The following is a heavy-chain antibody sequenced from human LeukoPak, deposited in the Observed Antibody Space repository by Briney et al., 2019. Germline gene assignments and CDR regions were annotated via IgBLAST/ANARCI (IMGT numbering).Heavy chain of an antibody. Sequence: AGGSLRLSCAASGFTFSSYAMHWVRQAPGKGLEWVAVISYDGSNKYYADSVKGRFTISRDNSKNTLYLQMNSLRAEDTAVYYCARSPTARYYDSSGYYSPWGQGTLVTVSS. CDR3: ARSPTARYYDSSGYYSP. CDR2: ISYDGSNK. CDR1: GFTFSSYA. V-gene: IGHV3-30*04. D-gene: IGHD3-22*01. J-gene: IGHJ5*02.